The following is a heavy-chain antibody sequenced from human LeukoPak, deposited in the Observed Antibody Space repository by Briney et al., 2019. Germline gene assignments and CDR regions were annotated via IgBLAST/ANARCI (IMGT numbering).Heavy chain of an antibody. CDR1: GFSFSNYW. CDR3: ARVMVGATGSDY. CDR2: ISTDGGNI. D-gene: IGHD1-26*01. Sequence: GGSLRLSCVASGFSFSNYWMHWVRQPPGKGLVWASRISTDGGNIHYADSVKGRFIISRDNAKNTLYLQMNSLRAEDTAVYYCARVMVGATGSDYWGQGTLVTVSS. V-gene: IGHV3-74*01. J-gene: IGHJ4*02.